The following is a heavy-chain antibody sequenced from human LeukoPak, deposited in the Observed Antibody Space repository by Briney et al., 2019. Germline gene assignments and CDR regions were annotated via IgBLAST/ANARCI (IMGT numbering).Heavy chain of an antibody. CDR2: IYYSGST. D-gene: IGHD1-14*01. CDR3: AREGGNRDYDY. V-gene: IGHV4-59*01. CDR1: GGSISSYY. Sequence: PSETLSLTCTVSGGSISSYYWTWIRQPPGKGLEWIGYIYYSGSTNYNPSLKSRVTMSVDSSKDQFSLKLTSVTAADTAVYYCAREGGNRDYDYWGQGTLVTVSS. J-gene: IGHJ4*02.